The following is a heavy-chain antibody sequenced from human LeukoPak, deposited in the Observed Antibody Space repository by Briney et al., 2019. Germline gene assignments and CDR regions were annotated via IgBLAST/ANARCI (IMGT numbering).Heavy chain of an antibody. J-gene: IGHJ4*02. CDR3: ARGEGGIVVVPAAIGRIYYFDY. D-gene: IGHD2-2*01. Sequence: SETLSLTCAVYGGSFSGYYWSWIRQPPGKGLEWIGEINHSGSTNYNPSLKRRVTISVDTSKNQFSLKLSSVTAADTAVYYCARGEGGIVVVPAAIGRIYYFDYWGQGTLVTVSS. V-gene: IGHV4-34*01. CDR1: GGSFSGYY. CDR2: INHSGST.